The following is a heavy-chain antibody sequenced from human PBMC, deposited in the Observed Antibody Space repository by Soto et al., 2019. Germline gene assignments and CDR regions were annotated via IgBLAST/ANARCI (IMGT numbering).Heavy chain of an antibody. CDR2: ISSSGSTI. V-gene: IGHV3-48*03. CDR3: ARASQDGSGSYYGYYYYYGMDV. CDR1: GFTFSSYE. J-gene: IGHJ6*02. D-gene: IGHD3-10*01. Sequence: GSLRLSCAASGFTFSSYEMNWVRQAPGKGLEWVSYISSSGSTIYYADSVKGRFAISRDNAENSLYLQMNSLRAEDTAVYYCARASQDGSGSYYGYYYYYGMDVWGQGTTVTVSS.